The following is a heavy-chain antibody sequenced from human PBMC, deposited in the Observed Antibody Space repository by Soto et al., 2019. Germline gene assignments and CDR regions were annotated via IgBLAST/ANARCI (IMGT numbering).Heavy chain of an antibody. CDR2: INAGSGNT. CDR1: RYTFTSYY. J-gene: IGHJ3*02. D-gene: IGHD6-25*01. Sequence: ASVKVSCKASRYTFTSYYMHWVRQAPGQGLEWMGWINAGSGNTKYSQKFQGRVTITRDTSASTAYMELSSLRSEDTAVYYCARAAAFDIWGQGTMVTVSS. V-gene: IGHV1-3*01. CDR3: ARAAAFDI.